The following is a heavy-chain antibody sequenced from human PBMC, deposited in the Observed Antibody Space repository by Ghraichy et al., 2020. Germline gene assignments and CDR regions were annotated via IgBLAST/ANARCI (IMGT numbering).Heavy chain of an antibody. CDR2: ISGSGGST. CDR1: GFTFSSYA. CDR3: AKTWGYYEHFDY. D-gene: IGHD3-22*01. V-gene: IGHV3-23*01. J-gene: IGHJ4*02. Sequence: GESLNISCAASGFTFSSYAMSWVRQAPGKGLEWVSAISGSGGSTYYADSVKGRFTISRDNSKNTLYLQMNSLRAEDTAVYYCAKTWGYYEHFDYWGQGTLVTVSS.